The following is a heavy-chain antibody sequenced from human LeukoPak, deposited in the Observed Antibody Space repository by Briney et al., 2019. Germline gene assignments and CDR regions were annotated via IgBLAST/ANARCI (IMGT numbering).Heavy chain of an antibody. CDR2: INHSGST. D-gene: IGHD6-13*01. CDR3: ARARAAGLFDY. J-gene: IGHJ4*02. Sequence: SETLSLTCTVSGGSISSYYWSWIRQPPGKGLEWIGEINHSGSTNYNPSLKSRVTISVDTSKNQFSLKLSSVTAADTAVYYCARARAAGLFDYWGQGTLVTVSS. CDR1: GGSISSYY. V-gene: IGHV4-34*01.